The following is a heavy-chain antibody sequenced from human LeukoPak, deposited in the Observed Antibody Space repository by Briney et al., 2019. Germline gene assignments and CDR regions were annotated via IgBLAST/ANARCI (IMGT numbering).Heavy chain of an antibody. Sequence: SQTLSLTCTVSGDSISSGGYYWSWIRQPPGKGLEWTGYIYHSGSTYYNPSLKSRVAMSADTSKNQFSLKLRSVTAADTALYFCARVGGPVPAALEDAFDLWGQGILVTVSS. V-gene: IGHV4-30-2*01. CDR2: IYHSGST. CDR1: GDSISSGGYY. J-gene: IGHJ3*01. CDR3: ARVGGPVPAALEDAFDL. D-gene: IGHD6-6*01.